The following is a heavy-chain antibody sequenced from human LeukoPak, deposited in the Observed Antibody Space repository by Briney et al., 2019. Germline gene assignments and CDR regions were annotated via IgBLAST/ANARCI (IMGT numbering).Heavy chain of an antibody. CDR3: ARFVTMATPDEGFDY. D-gene: IGHD3-10*01. V-gene: IGHV3-30-3*01. CDR1: GFTFSSYA. CDR2: ISYDGSNK. Sequence: GGSLRLSCAASGFTFSSYAMHWVRQAPGKGLEWVAVISYDGSNKYYADSVKGRFTISRDNSKNTLYLQMNSLRAEDTAVYYCARFVTMATPDEGFDYWGQGALVTVSS. J-gene: IGHJ4*02.